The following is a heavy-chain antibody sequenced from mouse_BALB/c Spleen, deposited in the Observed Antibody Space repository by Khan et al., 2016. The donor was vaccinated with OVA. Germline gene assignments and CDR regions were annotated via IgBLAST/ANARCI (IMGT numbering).Heavy chain of an antibody. V-gene: IGHV2-6-1*01. CDR1: GFSLTNYS. CDR3: ARQPYNHYNIMDY. J-gene: IGHJ4*01. CDR2: IWSDGSP. D-gene: IGHD2-10*01. Sequence: QVQLKESGPGLVAPSQTLSITCTISGFSLTNYSIHWVRQLPGKGLEWLVVIWSDGSPPYNSALKSRLSIIKDNSKSQVFLKLNSIHTNDTGMYDWARQPYNHYNIMDYWGQGTAVTGSS.